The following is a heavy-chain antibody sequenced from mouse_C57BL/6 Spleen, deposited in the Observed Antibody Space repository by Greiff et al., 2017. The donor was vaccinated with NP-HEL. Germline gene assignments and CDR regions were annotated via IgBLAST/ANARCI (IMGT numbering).Heavy chain of an antibody. Sequence: VQLKQSGPELVKPGASVKIPCKASGYTFTDYNMVWVKQSHGKSLEWIGDINPNNGGTIYNQKFKGKATLTVDKSSSTAYMELRSLTSEDTAVYYCARLQTYWGQGTLVTVSA. D-gene: IGHD6-1*01. CDR3: ARLQTY. CDR2: INPNNGGT. CDR1: GYTFTDYN. V-gene: IGHV1-18*01. J-gene: IGHJ3*01.